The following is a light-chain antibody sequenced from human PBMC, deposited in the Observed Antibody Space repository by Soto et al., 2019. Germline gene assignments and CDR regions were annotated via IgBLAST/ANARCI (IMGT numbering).Light chain of an antibody. CDR2: DVS. CDR3: CSYAGSFAFYV. Sequence: QSALTQPRSVSGSPGQSVTISCTGTSSDVGSYNYVSWYQQHPGKAPKLMIYDVSKRPSGVPDRFSGSKSGNTASLTISGPQAEDEAYYYCCSYAGSFAFYVFGTGTKLTVL. V-gene: IGLV2-11*01. CDR1: SSDVGSYNY. J-gene: IGLJ1*01.